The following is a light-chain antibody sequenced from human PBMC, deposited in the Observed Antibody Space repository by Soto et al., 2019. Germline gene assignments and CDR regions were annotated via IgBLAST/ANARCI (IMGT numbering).Light chain of an antibody. CDR3: QQYYSTPPT. V-gene: IGKV4-1*01. J-gene: IGKJ4*01. Sequence: DIVMTQSPDSLTVSLGERATIHCKSSQSILSSSNNKNYLVWYQQKPGQSPKVLINWASTRESGVPDRFSGSVSWADFTLTISSLQAEDLTVYYCQQYYSTPPTFGGGTKLEIK. CDR1: QSILSSSNNKNY. CDR2: WAS.